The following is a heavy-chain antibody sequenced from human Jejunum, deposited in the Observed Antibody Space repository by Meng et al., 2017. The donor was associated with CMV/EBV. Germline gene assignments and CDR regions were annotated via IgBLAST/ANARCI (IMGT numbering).Heavy chain of an antibody. Sequence: CASSGFMFSGSAMHWVRQASGKGLEWIGRIRNKANDYATAYAESVKGRFTISRDDSKTTAYLQMNTLKSEDTAVYYCVRQGSIFGDYWGQGTLVTVSS. CDR3: VRQGSIFGDY. CDR2: IRNKANDYAT. CDR1: GFMFSGSA. D-gene: IGHD3-3*01. J-gene: IGHJ4*02. V-gene: IGHV3-73*01.